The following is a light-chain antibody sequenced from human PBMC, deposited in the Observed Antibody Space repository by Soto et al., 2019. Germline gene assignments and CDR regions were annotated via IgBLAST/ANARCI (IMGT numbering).Light chain of an antibody. V-gene: IGLV2-14*01. CDR2: EVT. CDR1: SSDVGGYNS. J-gene: IGLJ1*01. CDR3: NSYTSSGTYA. Sequence: QSVLTQPASVSGSPGQSITISCSGSSSDVGGYNSVSWYQQHPGKAPKLLIYEVTNRPSGLSNRFSGSKSGSAASLTISWLQAEDEADYYCNSYTSSGTYAFGTGTKVTVL.